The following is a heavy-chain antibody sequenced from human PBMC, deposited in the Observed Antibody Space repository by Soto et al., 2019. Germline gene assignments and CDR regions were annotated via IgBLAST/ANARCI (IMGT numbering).Heavy chain of an antibody. D-gene: IGHD3-22*01. J-gene: IGHJ4*02. Sequence: EVQLVESGGGLVQPGGSLRLSCAASGFTFSSYEMNWVRQAPGKGLEWVSYISRSGSTIYYADSVKGRFTISRDNAKNSLDLEMNSLRAEDTAVYYCAREDDSSGYYYSYFDYWGQGTLVTVSS. CDR1: GFTFSSYE. CDR3: AREDDSSGYYYSYFDY. V-gene: IGHV3-48*03. CDR2: ISRSGSTI.